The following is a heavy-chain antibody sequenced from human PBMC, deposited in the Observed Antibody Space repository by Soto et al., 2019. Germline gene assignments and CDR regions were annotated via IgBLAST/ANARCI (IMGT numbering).Heavy chain of an antibody. CDR3: VRDLDNGCPGKG. Sequence: SEPLSLTCSVSGAIVTSGENYWSWVRQPPGKGLEWLGYIYDSGVTSYTPALKSRVTLSLDRPNNQVSLKLRSVTAADTAVYFGVRDLDNGCPGKGWGHGKLVTVSS. D-gene: IGHD2-8*01. J-gene: IGHJ3*01. V-gene: IGHV4-30-4*08. CDR1: GAIVTSGENY. CDR2: IYDSGVT.